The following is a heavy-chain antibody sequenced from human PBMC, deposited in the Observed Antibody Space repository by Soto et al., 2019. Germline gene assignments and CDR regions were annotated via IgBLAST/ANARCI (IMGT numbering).Heavy chain of an antibody. D-gene: IGHD2-15*01. CDR3: ARVGYCSGGSCYSGVGAFDI. J-gene: IGHJ3*02. CDR2: MNPNSGNT. Sequence: QVQLVQSGAEVKKPGASVKVSCKASGYTFTSYDINWVRQATGQGLEWMGWMNPNSGNTGYAQKFQGRVTMTRNTPISTAYMELSSLRSEDTAVYYCARVGYCSGGSCYSGVGAFDIWGQGTMVTVSS. V-gene: IGHV1-8*01. CDR1: GYTFTSYD.